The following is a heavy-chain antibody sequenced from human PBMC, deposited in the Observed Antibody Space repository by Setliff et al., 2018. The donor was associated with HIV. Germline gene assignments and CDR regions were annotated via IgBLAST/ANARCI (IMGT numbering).Heavy chain of an antibody. CDR3: ARASSGYLIVHY. D-gene: IGHD3-22*01. J-gene: IGHJ4*02. V-gene: IGHV4-30-4*01. CDR2: TYYSGYT. Sequence: LSETLSLTCTVSGGSISSGDYYWSWIRQPPGKGLEWIGYTYYSGYTQYNPSLKSRVTISVDTSKNQFSLKLRSVSAADTAVYYCARASSGYLIVHYWGQGTLVTVSS. CDR1: GGSISSGDYY.